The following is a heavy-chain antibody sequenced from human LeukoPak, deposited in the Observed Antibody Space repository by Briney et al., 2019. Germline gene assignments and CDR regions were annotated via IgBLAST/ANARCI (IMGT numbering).Heavy chain of an antibody. Sequence: ASVKVSCKASGYTFTSYGISWVRQAPGQGLEWMGWISAYNGNTNYAQKLQGRVTMTTDTSTSTAYMELRSLRSDDTAVYYCARDRFGAAAGSQGVGYWGQGTLVTVSS. CDR3: ARDRFGAAAGSQGVGY. CDR2: ISAYNGNT. D-gene: IGHD6-13*01. J-gene: IGHJ4*02. V-gene: IGHV1-18*01. CDR1: GYTFTSYG.